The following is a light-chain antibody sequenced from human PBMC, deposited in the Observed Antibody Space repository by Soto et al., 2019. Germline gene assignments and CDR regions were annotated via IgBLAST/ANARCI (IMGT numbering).Light chain of an antibody. CDR3: HHRSNWPPEDT. J-gene: IGKJ2*01. CDR2: DAS. V-gene: IGKV3-11*01. CDR1: QPINTY. Sequence: EVLLTQSPATLSFTPGESATLSCRASQPINTYLGWYQQKSGQSPRLLIYDASNRAADIPARFSASGFGTDFPLTLSPLKPEDFGPYYCHHRSNWPPEDTFGQGTNLEI.